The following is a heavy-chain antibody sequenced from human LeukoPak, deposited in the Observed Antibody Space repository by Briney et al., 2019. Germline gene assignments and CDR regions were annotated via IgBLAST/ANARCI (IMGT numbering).Heavy chain of an antibody. Sequence: GGSLTDSCAGTGFTYLDYSMHSLRQARCKGVGWVSLINWGGGSTFYADSVKGRFTISRDNSKNSLYLQMNILRTEDAASYYRAARYQLLSRVPENDAFDIWGQGTMVTVSS. CDR1: GFTYLDYS. CDR3: AARYQLLSRVPENDAFDI. V-gene: IGHV3-43*01. D-gene: IGHD2-2*01. CDR2: INWGGGST. J-gene: IGHJ3*02.